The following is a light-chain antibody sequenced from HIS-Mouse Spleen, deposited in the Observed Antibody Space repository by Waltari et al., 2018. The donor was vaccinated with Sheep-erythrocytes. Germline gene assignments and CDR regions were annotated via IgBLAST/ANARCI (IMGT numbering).Light chain of an antibody. CDR1: KLGDKY. CDR2: QDR. V-gene: IGLV3-1*01. CDR3: CSYAGSYNHV. J-gene: IGLJ1*01. Sequence: SYELTQPPSVSVSPGQTASITCSGDKLGDKYACWYQQKPGQSPVLVIYQDRKRPSGIHDRFSGSKSGNTASLTISGLQAEDEADYYCCSYAGSYNHVFATGTKVTVL.